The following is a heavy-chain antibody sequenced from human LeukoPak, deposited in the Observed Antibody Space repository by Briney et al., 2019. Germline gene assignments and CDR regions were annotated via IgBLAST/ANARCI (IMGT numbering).Heavy chain of an antibody. CDR1: GGSISSYY. V-gene: IGHV4-59*08. CDR2: IYYSGST. J-gene: IGHJ4*02. CDR3: ARWYYDILTGYYTGPRYVDY. D-gene: IGHD3-9*01. Sequence: SETLSLTCTVSGGSISSYYWSWIRQPPGKGLEWIGYIYYSGSTNYNPSLKSRVTISVDTSKNQFSLRLSSVTAADTAVYYCARWYYDILTGYYTGPRYVDYWGQGTLVTVSS.